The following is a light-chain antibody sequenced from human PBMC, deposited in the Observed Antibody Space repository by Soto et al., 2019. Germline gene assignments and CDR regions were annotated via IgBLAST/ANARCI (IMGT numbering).Light chain of an antibody. CDR2: NVD. V-gene: IGLV2-11*01. J-gene: IGLJ1*01. Sequence: QSALTQPRSLSGSPGQSVTISCTGTSSDIGSYNYVSWYQQHPGRAPKVMIYNVDKRPSGVPDRFSGSKSGNTASLTISGLQAEDEADYYCSSYVDTYVFGPGTKVTVL. CDR1: SSDIGSYNY. CDR3: SSYVDTYV.